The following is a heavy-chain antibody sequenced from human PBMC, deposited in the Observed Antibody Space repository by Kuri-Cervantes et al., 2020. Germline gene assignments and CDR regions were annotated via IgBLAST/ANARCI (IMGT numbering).Heavy chain of an antibody. CDR2: ISSSSSYI. J-gene: IGHJ6*02. CDR3: ARDAGEYSSSWSNYYYYYYGMDV. D-gene: IGHD6-13*01. Sequence: GESLKISCAASGFTFSSYSMNWVRQAPGKGLEWVSSISSSSSYIYYADSVKGRFTISRDNAKNTLYLQMNSLRAEDTAVYYCARDAGEYSSSWSNYYYYYYGMDVWGQGTTVTVSS. V-gene: IGHV3-21*01. CDR1: GFTFSSYS.